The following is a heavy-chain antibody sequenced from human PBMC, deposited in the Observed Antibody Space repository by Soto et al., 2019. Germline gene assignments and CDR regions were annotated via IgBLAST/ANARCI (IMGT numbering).Heavy chain of an antibody. J-gene: IGHJ5*02. CDR3: ARALVPEDYDFWDLNCFDP. CDR1: GGSISSYY. Sequence: QVQLQESGPGLVKPSETLSLTCTVSGGSISSYYWSWLRQPPGKGLEWIGYIYYSGSTNYNPSLKSRVAISVDTCKNQFSLKLSSVTAADTAVYYCARALVPEDYDFWDLNCFDPWGQGTLVTVSS. V-gene: IGHV4-59*01. CDR2: IYYSGST. D-gene: IGHD3-3*01.